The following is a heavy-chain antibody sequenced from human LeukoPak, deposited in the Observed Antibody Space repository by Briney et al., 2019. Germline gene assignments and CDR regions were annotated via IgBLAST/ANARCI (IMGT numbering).Heavy chain of an antibody. J-gene: IGHJ4*02. CDR2: INYVGST. V-gene: IGHV4-39*06. CDR1: GGSIDRTSSY. D-gene: IGHD1-1*01. Sequence: PSETLSLTCSLSGGSIDRTSSYWGWVRQSPGKWLEWIGSINYVGSTYYNPSLKSRVTMSFDTSENQFTLRLSSVTAADTAVYFCARDCPGEPLEYYFDTWGQGTLVTVSS. CDR3: ARDCPGEPLEYYFDT.